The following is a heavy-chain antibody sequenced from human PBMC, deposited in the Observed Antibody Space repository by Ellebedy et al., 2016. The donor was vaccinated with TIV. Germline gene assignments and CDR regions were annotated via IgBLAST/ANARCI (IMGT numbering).Heavy chain of an antibody. J-gene: IGHJ4*02. V-gene: IGHV3-7*01. CDR3: ARDGGSGSYWEGFDC. Sequence: PGGSLRLSCAASGFTFSTFWISWLRQAPGKGLEWVATTKKDGSENYYVDSVKGRFTISRDNARNSLYLQMSSLRVEDTAVYYCARDGGSGSYWEGFDCWGQGTQVTVSS. D-gene: IGHD3-10*01. CDR2: TKKDGSEN. CDR1: GFTFSTFW.